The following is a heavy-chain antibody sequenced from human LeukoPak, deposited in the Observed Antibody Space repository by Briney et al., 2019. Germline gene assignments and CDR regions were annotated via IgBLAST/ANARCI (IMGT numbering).Heavy chain of an antibody. Sequence: PGGSLRLSCAASGFTFSSYSMNWVRQAPGKGLEWVSSISSSSSYIYYADSVKGRFTISRDNAKNSLYLQMNSLRAEDTAVYYCAREHVTIFGVIKDPLGYWGQGTLVTVS. CDR2: ISSSSSYI. J-gene: IGHJ4*02. CDR1: GFTFSSYS. D-gene: IGHD3-3*01. CDR3: AREHVTIFGVIKDPLGY. V-gene: IGHV3-21*01.